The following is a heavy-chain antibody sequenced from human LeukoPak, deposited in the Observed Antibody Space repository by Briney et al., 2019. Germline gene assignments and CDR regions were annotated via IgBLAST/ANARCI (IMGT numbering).Heavy chain of an antibody. J-gene: IGHJ6*03. V-gene: IGHV1-69*05. Sequence: ASVKVSCKASGGTFSSYAISWVRQAPGQGLEWMGGIIPIFGTANYAQKFQGRVTITTDESTSTAYMELSSLRSEDTAVYYCARPGIAAAGRDYYYYMDVWGKGTTVTVSS. CDR3: ARPGIAAAGRDYYYYMDV. D-gene: IGHD6-13*01. CDR2: IIPIFGTA. CDR1: GGTFSSYA.